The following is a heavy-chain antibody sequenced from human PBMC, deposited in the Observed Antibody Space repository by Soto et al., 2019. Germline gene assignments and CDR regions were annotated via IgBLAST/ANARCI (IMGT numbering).Heavy chain of an antibody. CDR3: ARWGIAMAGVIDD. Sequence: PGGSLRLSCAASGFTFSSYGMHWVRQAPGKGLEWVAVIWYDGSNKYYADSVKGRFTISRDNSKNTVDLQMNSLRAEDTAVYYFARWGIAMAGVIDDWGQGTLVTGSS. D-gene: IGHD6-19*01. V-gene: IGHV3-33*01. CDR1: GFTFSSYG. J-gene: IGHJ4*02. CDR2: IWYDGSNK.